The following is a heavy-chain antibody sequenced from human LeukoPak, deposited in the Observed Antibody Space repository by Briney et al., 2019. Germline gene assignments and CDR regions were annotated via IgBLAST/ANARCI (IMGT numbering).Heavy chain of an antibody. CDR3: THYYDSSGYYGAFDI. D-gene: IGHD3-22*01. CDR1: GFTFSDSA. CDR2: IRNKAKSYAT. V-gene: IGHV3-73*01. J-gene: IGHJ3*02. Sequence: GGSLRLSCAASGFTFSDSAMHWVRQASGKGLEWVGRIRNKAKSYATAYAESVKGRFTISRDDSKNTAYLQMNSLKTEGTAVYYCTHYYDSSGYYGAFDIWGQGTMVTVSS.